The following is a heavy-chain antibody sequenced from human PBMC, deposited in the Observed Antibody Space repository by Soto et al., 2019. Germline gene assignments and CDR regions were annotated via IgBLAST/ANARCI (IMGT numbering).Heavy chain of an antibody. J-gene: IGHJ3*02. D-gene: IGHD3-22*01. V-gene: IGHV3-72*01. Sequence: EVQLVESGGGLVQPGGSLRLSCAASGFTFSDHYIDWVRQAPGKGLEWVGRTRNKANSDTTEFAASVKGRFTISRDNSKNSLYLQMNSLKTEDTAVYYCARGGAYYDRSGYHDALDIWGQGTMVTLSS. CDR1: GFTFSDHY. CDR2: TRNKANSDTT. CDR3: ARGGAYYDRSGYHDALDI.